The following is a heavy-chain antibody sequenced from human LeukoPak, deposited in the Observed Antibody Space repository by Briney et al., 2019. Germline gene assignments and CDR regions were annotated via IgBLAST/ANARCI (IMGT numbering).Heavy chain of an antibody. CDR2: INSDGSST. D-gene: IGHD3-22*01. J-gene: IGHJ4*02. Sequence: PGGSLRLSCAASGFTFSSYWMHWVRQAPGKGLVWVSRINSDGSSTSYADSVKGRFTISRDNAKNTLYLQINSLRAEDTAVYYCARVPLFGYYDSSGYYEPYYFDYWGQGTLVTVSS. V-gene: IGHV3-74*01. CDR3: ARVPLFGYYDSSGYYEPYYFDY. CDR1: GFTFSSYW.